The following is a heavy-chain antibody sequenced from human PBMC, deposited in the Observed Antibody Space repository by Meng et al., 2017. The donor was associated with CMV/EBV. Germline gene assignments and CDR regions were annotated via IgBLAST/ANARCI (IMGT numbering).Heavy chain of an antibody. CDR2: IYYSGST. Sequence: QLQLQESGPGLVKPSDTLSLTCTVSGGSSSSSCYYWGWIRQPPGKGLEWIGSIYYSGSTYYNPSLKSRVTISVDTSKNQFSLKLSSVTAADTAVYYCARDSAVAGVVDYWGQGTLVTVSS. D-gene: IGHD6-19*01. V-gene: IGHV4-39*07. J-gene: IGHJ4*02. CDR3: ARDSAVAGVVDY. CDR1: GGSSSSSCYY.